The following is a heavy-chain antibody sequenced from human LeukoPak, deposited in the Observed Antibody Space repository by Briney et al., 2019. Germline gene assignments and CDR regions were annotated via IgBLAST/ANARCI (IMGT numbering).Heavy chain of an antibody. Sequence: GASVKLSCKASGYTFTNYYMHWLRQAPGQGLEWMGIINPSGGSTSYAQKFQGRVTMTRDTSTSTVYMELSSLRSEDTAVYFCARDPSYDSSGYYYGDGYWGQGTLVTVSS. CDR2: INPSGGST. CDR1: GYTFTNYY. V-gene: IGHV1-46*01. CDR3: ARDPSYDSSGYYYGDGY. J-gene: IGHJ4*02. D-gene: IGHD3-22*01.